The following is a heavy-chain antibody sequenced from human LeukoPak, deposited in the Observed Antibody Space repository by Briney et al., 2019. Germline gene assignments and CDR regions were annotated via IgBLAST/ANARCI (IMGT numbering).Heavy chain of an antibody. V-gene: IGHV1-18*01. J-gene: IGHJ4*02. CDR2: ISAYNGNT. Sequence: ASVKVSCKASGYTFSSYGISWVRQAPGQGLEWLGYISAYNGNTNYAQKVQGRITMTTDTSTSTAYMEMRSLRSDDTTVYYCGHDCSGSSCYWIHWGQGTLVTVSS. D-gene: IGHD2-15*01. CDR3: GHDCSGSSCYWIH. CDR1: GYTFSSYG.